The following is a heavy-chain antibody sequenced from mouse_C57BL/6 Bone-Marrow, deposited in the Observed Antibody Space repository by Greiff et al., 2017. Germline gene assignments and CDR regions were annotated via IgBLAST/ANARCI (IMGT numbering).Heavy chain of an antibody. CDR1: GFSLTSYG. CDR2: IWSGGST. Sequence: VKLMESGPGLVQPSQSLSITCTVSGFSLTSYGVHWVRQSPGKGLEWLGVIWSGGSTDYNAAFISRLSISKDNSKSQVFFKMNSLQADDTAIYYCARAIYYGSSSFDYWGQGTTLTVSS. D-gene: IGHD1-1*01. CDR3: ARAIYYGSSSFDY. J-gene: IGHJ2*01. V-gene: IGHV2-2*01.